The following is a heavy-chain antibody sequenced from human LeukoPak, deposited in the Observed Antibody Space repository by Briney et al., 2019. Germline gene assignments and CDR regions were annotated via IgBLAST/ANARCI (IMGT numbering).Heavy chain of an antibody. CDR1: GFTFDDYA. CDR3: AKGPLLRYFDWQPAFDY. CDR2: ISWNSGSI. D-gene: IGHD3-9*01. Sequence: PGGSLRLSCAASGFTFDDYAMHWVRQAPGKGLEWVSGISWNSGSIGYADSVKGRFTISRDNAKNSLYLQMNSLRAEDTALYYCAKGPLLRYFDWQPAFDYWGQGTLVTVSS. J-gene: IGHJ4*02. V-gene: IGHV3-9*01.